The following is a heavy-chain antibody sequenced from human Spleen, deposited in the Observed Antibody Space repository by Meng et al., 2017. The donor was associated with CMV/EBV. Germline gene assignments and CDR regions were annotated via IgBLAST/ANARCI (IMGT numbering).Heavy chain of an antibody. CDR2: ISWNSGKI. J-gene: IGHJ6*02. CDR1: GFAFDDYA. V-gene: IGHV3-9*01. D-gene: IGHD2-8*01. Sequence: GGSLRLSCEASGFAFDDYAMHWVRQSPGKGLEWVAGISWNSGKIGYADAVKGRFTISRDNAKNSLHLQMYSLRAEDTAVYFCAKDLEGLIFGAMDVWGQGTTVTVSS. CDR3: AKDLEGLIFGAMDV.